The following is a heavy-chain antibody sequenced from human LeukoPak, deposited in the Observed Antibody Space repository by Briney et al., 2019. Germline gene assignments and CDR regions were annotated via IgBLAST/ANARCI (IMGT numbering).Heavy chain of an antibody. CDR2: ISGSGGST. CDR3: AKSPVTIYFYYYGLDV. V-gene: IGHV3-23*01. J-gene: IGHJ6*02. D-gene: IGHD4-17*01. Sequence: GGSLRLSCAASGFTFSSSAMNWVRQAPGQGLEWVSAISGSGGSTYYADSVQGRFTISRDNSKTTLYLQMGSLRAEDTALYYCAKSPVTIYFYYYGLDVWGQGTTVTVSS. CDR1: GFTFSSSA.